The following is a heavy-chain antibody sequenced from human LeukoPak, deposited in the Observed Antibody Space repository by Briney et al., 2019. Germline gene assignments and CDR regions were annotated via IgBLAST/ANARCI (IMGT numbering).Heavy chain of an antibody. CDR3: ARNAGATLSLTPIDY. J-gene: IGHJ4*02. CDR1: GGSISGSSYY. Sequence: PSETLSLTCTVSGGSISGSSYYWGWIRQPPGQGLEWIGSFFYSGSTYYNPSLKSRVTISADTSKNQFSLKLSSVTAADTAVYYCARNAGATLSLTPIDYWGQGTLVTVSS. V-gene: IGHV4-39*01. D-gene: IGHD1-26*01. CDR2: FFYSGST.